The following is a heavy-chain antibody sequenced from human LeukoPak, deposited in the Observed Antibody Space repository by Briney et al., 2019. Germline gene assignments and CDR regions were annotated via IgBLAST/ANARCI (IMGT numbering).Heavy chain of an antibody. Sequence: PSETLSLTCAVYGGSFSGYYWSWIRQPAGKGLEWIGRIYTSGSTNYNPSLKSRVTMSVDTSKNQFSLKLSSVTAADTAVYYCARDYGDYYFDYWGQGTLVTVSS. CDR3: ARDYGDYYFDY. V-gene: IGHV4-4*07. CDR2: IYTSGST. J-gene: IGHJ4*02. CDR1: GGSFSGYY. D-gene: IGHD4-17*01.